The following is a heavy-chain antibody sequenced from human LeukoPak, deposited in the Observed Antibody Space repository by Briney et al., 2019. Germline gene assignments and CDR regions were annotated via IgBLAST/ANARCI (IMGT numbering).Heavy chain of an antibody. J-gene: IGHJ4*02. CDR3: AREACSSTSCYAPYFDC. CDR2: IIPIFGTA. CDR1: GGTFSSYA. D-gene: IGHD2-2*01. Sequence: ASVKVSCKASGGTFSSYAISWVRQAPGQGLEWMGGIIPIFGTANYAQKFQGRVTITADESTSTAYMELSSLRSEDTAVYYCAREACSSTSCYAPYFDCWGQGTLVTVSS. V-gene: IGHV1-69*01.